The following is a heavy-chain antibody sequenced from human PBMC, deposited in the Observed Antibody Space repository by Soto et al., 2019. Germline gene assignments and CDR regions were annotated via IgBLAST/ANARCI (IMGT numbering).Heavy chain of an antibody. Sequence: GGSLRLSCAASGFTFSNSWMHWVRQVSGKGLEWVSRINADGTSTSYADPVKGRFTISRDNAKNTLYLHVNSLRAEDTAVYYCVKVLARGVGVPRFYFDSWGQGALVTVS. CDR2: INADGTST. D-gene: IGHD3-10*01. J-gene: IGHJ4*02. CDR3: VKVLARGVGVPRFYFDS. CDR1: GFTFSNSW. V-gene: IGHV3-74*01.